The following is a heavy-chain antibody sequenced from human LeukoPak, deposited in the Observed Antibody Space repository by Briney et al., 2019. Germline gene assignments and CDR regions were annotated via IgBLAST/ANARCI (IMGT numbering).Heavy chain of an antibody. J-gene: IGHJ4*02. CDR2: IWYDGSNK. CDR1: GFTFSSNG. Sequence: PGGSPRLSCAASGFTFSSNGMHWVRQAPGKGLEWVAVIWYDGSNKYYADSVKGRFTISRDNSKNTLYLQMNSLRAEDTAVYYCAKVPSQYWGQGTLVTVSS. V-gene: IGHV3-33*06. CDR3: AKVPSQY.